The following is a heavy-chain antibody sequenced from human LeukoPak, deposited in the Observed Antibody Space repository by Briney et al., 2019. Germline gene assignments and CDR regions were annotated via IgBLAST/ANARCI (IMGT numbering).Heavy chain of an antibody. J-gene: IGHJ4*02. CDR1: GFTFSSYS. V-gene: IGHV3-21*01. CDR2: ISSSSSYI. Sequence: PGGSLRLSCAASGFTFSSYSMNWVRQAPGKGLEWVSSISSSSSYIYYADSVKGRFTISRDNAKNSLYLQMNSLRAEDTAVYYCARGLWHYYDSSGFWWGQGTLVTVSS. CDR3: ARGLWHYYDSSGFW. D-gene: IGHD3-22*01.